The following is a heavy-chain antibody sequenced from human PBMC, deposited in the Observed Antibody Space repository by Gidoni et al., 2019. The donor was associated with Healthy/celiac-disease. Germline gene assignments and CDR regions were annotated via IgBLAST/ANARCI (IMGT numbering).Heavy chain of an antibody. D-gene: IGHD6-19*01. Sequence: QVQLVESGGGVVQPGRSLSLPCAAAGFPFTRSGMHWVRQAPGQGLGWVAVISYDGSNKYYADSVKGRFTISRDNSKNTLYLQMNSLRAEDTAVYYCARAMAVAGIFYYYGMDVWGQGTTVTVSS. CDR1: GFPFTRSG. CDR3: ARAMAVAGIFYYYGMDV. V-gene: IGHV3-30-3*01. J-gene: IGHJ6*02. CDR2: ISYDGSNK.